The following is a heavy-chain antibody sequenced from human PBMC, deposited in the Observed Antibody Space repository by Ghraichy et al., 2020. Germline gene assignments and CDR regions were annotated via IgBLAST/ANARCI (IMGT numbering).Heavy chain of an antibody. V-gene: IGHV3-23*01. Sequence: GVLNISCAASGFTFSSYAMSWVRQAPGKGLEWVSSISGSGGSTYYADSVKGRFTISRDNSKNTLYMQMNSLRAEDTAVYYCAKDLRSTTSLYAFHIWGQGTMVTVSS. CDR1: GFTFSSYA. CDR2: ISGSGGST. CDR3: AKDLRSTTSLYAFHI. D-gene: IGHD2-2*01. J-gene: IGHJ3*02.